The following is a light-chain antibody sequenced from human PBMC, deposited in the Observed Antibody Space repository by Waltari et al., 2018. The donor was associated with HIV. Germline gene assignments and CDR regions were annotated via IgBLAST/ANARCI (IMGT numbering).Light chain of an antibody. V-gene: IGLV1-44*01. Sequence: QSLLPQPPSASGTPGQRVTISCSGSYSNIGSNTVNWHQQLPGSAPRPLIYNNEQRPSGVPDRFSGSKSGTSASLAISGLQSEDQGDYYCASWDDKLDGWVFGGGTRLTVL. J-gene: IGLJ3*02. CDR2: NNE. CDR1: YSNIGSNT. CDR3: ASWDDKLDGWV.